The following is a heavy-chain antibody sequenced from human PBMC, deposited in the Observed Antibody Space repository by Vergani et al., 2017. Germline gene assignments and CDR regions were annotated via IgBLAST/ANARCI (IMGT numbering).Heavy chain of an antibody. CDR3: ARGDYNILTGYRY. Sequence: QVQVVQSGAEVKKSGASVKVSCKTSVYTFSNYYMHWVRQAPGQGLEWMGIINPSGGHTNYAQKFQARVTMTRDTSTSTVYMELSSLRSEDTAICYCARGDYNILTGYRYWGQGTMVTVSA. D-gene: IGHD3-9*01. J-gene: IGHJ4*02. CDR2: INPSGGHT. CDR1: VYTFSNYY. V-gene: IGHV1-46*03.